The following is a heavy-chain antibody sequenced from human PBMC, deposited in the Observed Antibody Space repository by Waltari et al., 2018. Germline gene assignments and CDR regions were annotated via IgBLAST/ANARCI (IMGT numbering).Heavy chain of an antibody. J-gene: IGHJ2*01. CDR2: ISYDGSNK. Sequence: QVQLVASGGGVVQPGRSLRLSCAASGFTFSSYAMHWVRQAPGKGLEWVAVISYDGSNKYYADSVKGRFTISRDKSKNTLYLQMNSLRAEDTAVYYCARDEQQWYFDLWGRGTLVTVSS. CDR1: GFTFSSYA. CDR3: ARDEQQWYFDL. D-gene: IGHD6-13*01. V-gene: IGHV3-30*01.